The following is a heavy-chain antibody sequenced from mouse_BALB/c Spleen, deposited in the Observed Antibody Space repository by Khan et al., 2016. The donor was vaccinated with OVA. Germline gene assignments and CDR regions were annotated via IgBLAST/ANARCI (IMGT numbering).Heavy chain of an antibody. CDR2: INPSTGYT. Sequence: QVQLKQSGAELAKPGASVKMSCKASGYTFTSYWMHWVKQRPGQGLEWMGYINPSTGYTEYNQRFTEMATLTADKSSSTDYMQLSIMKSEESAVYYCANHGSSSACLTYWGQGTLVTVSA. J-gene: IGHJ3*01. CDR3: ANHGSSSACLTY. V-gene: IGHV1-7*01. CDR1: GYTFTSYW. D-gene: IGHD1-1*01.